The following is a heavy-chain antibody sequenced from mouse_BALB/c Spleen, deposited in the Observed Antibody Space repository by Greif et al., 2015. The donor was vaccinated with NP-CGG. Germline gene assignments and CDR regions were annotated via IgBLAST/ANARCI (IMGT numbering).Heavy chain of an antibody. V-gene: IGHV2-2*02. CDR2: IWSGGST. CDR3: ASYDYDVGYYYAMDY. Sequence: QVQLKESGPGLVQPSQSLSITCTVSGFSLTSYGVHWVRQSPGKGLEWLGVIWSGGSTDYNAAFISRLSISKDNSKSQVFFKMNSLQANDTAIYYCASYDYDVGYYYAMDYWSQGTSVTVSS. J-gene: IGHJ4*01. D-gene: IGHD2-4*01. CDR1: GFSLTSYG.